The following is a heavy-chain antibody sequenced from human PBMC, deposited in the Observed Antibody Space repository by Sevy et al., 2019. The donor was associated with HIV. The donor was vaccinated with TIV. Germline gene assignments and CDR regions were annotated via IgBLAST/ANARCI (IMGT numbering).Heavy chain of an antibody. V-gene: IGHV1-2*06. J-gene: IGHJ4*02. Sequence: ASVKVSCKASGYTFTGYYMHWVRQAPGQGLEWVGRINPNSGGTNYAQKFQGRVTMTRDTSISTAYMELSRLRSDDTAVYYCARDGEQWLVHFDYWGQGTLVTVSS. D-gene: IGHD6-19*01. CDR1: GYTFTGYY. CDR2: INPNSGGT. CDR3: ARDGEQWLVHFDY.